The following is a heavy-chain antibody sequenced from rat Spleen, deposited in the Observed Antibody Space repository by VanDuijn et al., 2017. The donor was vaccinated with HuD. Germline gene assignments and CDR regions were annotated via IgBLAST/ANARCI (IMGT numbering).Heavy chain of an antibody. D-gene: IGHD1-4*01. CDR2: IWNTGGT. CDR1: GFSLTSYN. J-gene: IGHJ4*01. V-gene: IGHV2-41*01. Sequence: QVQLKESGPGLVQPSQTLSLTCTVAGFSLTSYNVHWVRQPPGKGLEWMGVIWNTGGTRYNSALKSRLSISKDTSKSQVFLKMSSLQTEDTATYYCARDGTTRVFDYVMDAWGQGVSVTVSS. CDR3: ARDGTTRVFDYVMDA.